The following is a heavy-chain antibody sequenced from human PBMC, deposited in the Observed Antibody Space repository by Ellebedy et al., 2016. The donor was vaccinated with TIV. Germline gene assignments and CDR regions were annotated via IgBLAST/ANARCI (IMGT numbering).Heavy chain of an antibody. CDR2: IYSGGST. J-gene: IGHJ4*02. D-gene: IGHD2-8*01. CDR1: GFTVSSNY. Sequence: GESLKISXAVSGFTVSSNYMSWVRQAPGKGLEWASIIYSGGSTNYADSVKGRFTISRDNSKNTLYLQMNSLRGEDTAVYYCAGAVFYWGQGTLVTVSS. V-gene: IGHV3-53*01. CDR3: AGAVFY.